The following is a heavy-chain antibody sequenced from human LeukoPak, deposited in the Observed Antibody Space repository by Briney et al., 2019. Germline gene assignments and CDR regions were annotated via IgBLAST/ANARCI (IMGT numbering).Heavy chain of an antibody. D-gene: IGHD4-17*01. CDR1: GGSISSGGYS. CDR2: IYHSGST. CDR3: ATLGVTTAEYFQH. J-gene: IGHJ1*01. Sequence: PSQTLSLTCAVSGGSISSGGYSWSWIRQPPGKGLERIGYIYHSGSTYYNPSLKSRVTISVDRSKNQFSLKLSSVTAADTAVYYCATLGVTTAEYFQHWGQGTLVTVSS. V-gene: IGHV4-30-2*01.